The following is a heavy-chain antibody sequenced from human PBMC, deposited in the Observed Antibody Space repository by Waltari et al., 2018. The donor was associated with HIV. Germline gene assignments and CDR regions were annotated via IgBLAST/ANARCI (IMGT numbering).Heavy chain of an antibody. CDR2: KWYDGRNK. D-gene: IGHD6-13*01. Sequence: QVQVVQSGGGVVQPGRSLRLSCAGAGFTFSRYGMHWVRQAPGRGAGVVALKWYDGRNKYYADPVNGRLSISRDNSKNTVYLQMNSLRAEDTAVYYCARDRSSSWYGKDYYSFGMDVGGQGTTVTVSS. V-gene: IGHV3-33*01. J-gene: IGHJ6*02. CDR1: GFTFSRYG. CDR3: ARDRSSSWYGKDYYSFGMDV.